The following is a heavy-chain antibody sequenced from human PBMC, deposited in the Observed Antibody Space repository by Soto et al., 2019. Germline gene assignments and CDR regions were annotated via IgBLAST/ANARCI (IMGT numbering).Heavy chain of an antibody. CDR3: AKEYYDFWSGSYNWFDP. CDR1: GFTFSSYG. Sequence: PGGSLRLSCAASGFTFSSYGMHWVRQAPGKGLEWVAVISYDGSNKYYADSVKGRFTISRDNSKNTLYLQMNGLRAEDTAVYYCAKEYYDFWSGSYNWFDPWGQGTLVTVSS. V-gene: IGHV3-30*18. CDR2: ISYDGSNK. J-gene: IGHJ5*02. D-gene: IGHD3-3*01.